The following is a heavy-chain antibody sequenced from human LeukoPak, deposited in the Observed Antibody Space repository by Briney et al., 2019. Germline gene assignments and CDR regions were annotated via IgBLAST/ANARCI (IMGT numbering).Heavy chain of an antibody. CDR2: IYTSGST. J-gene: IGHJ5*02. D-gene: IGHD3-10*01. CDR3: ARVTITMVRGVSFDP. CDR1: GGSISSGSYY. V-gene: IGHV4-61*02. Sequence: PSETLSLTCTVSGGSISSGSYYWSWIRQPAGKGLEWIGRIYTSGSTNYNPSLKSRVTISVDTSKNQFSLKLSSVTAADTAVYYCARVTITMVRGVSFDPWGQGTLVTVSS.